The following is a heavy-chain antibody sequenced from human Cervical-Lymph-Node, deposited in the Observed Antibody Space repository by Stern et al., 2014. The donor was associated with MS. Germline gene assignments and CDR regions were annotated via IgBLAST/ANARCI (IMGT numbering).Heavy chain of an antibody. V-gene: IGHV4-61*02. Sequence: QLQLQESGPGLVKPSQTLSLTCTVSGGSISSGSYYWSWIRQPAGKGLEWIGRVYTRGNVDYTPSLKSRVTTPVGTSNKQFSLILTSVTAADTAVYYCARASLQLSYYYVMDVWGQGTTVTVSS. CDR1: GGSISSGSYY. D-gene: IGHD5-18*01. CDR2: VYTRGNV. CDR3: ARASLQLSYYYVMDV. J-gene: IGHJ6*02.